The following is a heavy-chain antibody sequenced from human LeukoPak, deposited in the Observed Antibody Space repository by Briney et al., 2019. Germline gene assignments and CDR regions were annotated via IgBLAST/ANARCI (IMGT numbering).Heavy chain of an antibody. V-gene: IGHV3-33*01. J-gene: IGHJ4*02. CDR2: IRYDGSNK. CDR1: GFNLSSYG. CDR3: ARGGYGSGSYSDY. Sequence: HPGRSLRLSCAAHGFNLSSYGMHRVRQAPGKGLERVEAIRYDGSNKYYAVSVKGRFTISRDNSKNTLYLQMNSLRAEDTAVYYGARGGYGSGSYSDYWGQGTLVTVSS. D-gene: IGHD3-10*01.